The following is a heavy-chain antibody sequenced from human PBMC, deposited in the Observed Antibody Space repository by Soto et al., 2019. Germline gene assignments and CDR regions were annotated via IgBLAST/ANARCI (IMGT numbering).Heavy chain of an antibody. CDR1: GGSINSYW. Sequence: QVQLQESGPGLVEPSETLSLTCSVSGGSINSYWWSWIRQPAGKGLEWIGRVYSSGTTDYNPSLNSRATLSVETSKNQFSLKLSSVTAADTAVYYCARDIGSYAYGVGYWGQGIQVTVSS. CDR3: ARDIGSYAYGVGY. CDR2: VYSSGTT. V-gene: IGHV4-4*07. J-gene: IGHJ4*02. D-gene: IGHD3-10*01.